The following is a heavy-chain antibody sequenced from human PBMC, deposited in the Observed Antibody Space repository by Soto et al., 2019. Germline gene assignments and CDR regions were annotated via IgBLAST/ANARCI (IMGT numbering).Heavy chain of an antibody. CDR1: GFTFSSYE. V-gene: IGHV3-48*03. CDR3: ARGVPWFGELNGGDY. Sequence: HPGGSLRLSCAASGFTFSSYEMNWVRQAPGKGLEWVSYISSSGSTIYYADSVKGRFTISRDNAKNSLYLQMNSLRAEDTAVYYCARGVPWFGELNGGDYWGQGTLVTVSS. D-gene: IGHD3-10*01. CDR2: ISSSGSTI. J-gene: IGHJ4*02.